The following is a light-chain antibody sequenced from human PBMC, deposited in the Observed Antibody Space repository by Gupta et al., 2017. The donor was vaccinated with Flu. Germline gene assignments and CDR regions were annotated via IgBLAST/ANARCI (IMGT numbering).Light chain of an antibody. CDR1: SLRHSY. J-gene: IGLJ2*01. V-gene: IGLV3-19*01. CDR3: CSRGSTSNHHAV. CDR2: SKN. Sequence: SSELTQVPAAPVASGQTVRITCQGDSLRHSYASWYQQKPGQAPVLVIDSKNIRRSGIPAPFSGATSGDTAAFTITGAQAEDEADYYCCSRGSTSNHHAVFGGGTKLTVL.